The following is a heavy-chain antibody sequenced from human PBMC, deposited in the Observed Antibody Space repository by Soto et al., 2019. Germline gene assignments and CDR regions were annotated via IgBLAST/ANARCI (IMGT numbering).Heavy chain of an antibody. CDR1: GFTFSSYC. J-gene: IGHJ4*02. CDR2: ISSDGTGT. CDR3: ARSGGSNTASDY. Sequence: GGSLRLSCAASGFTFSSYCMHWVRQAPGKGLVWVSRISSDGTGTIYADSVKGRITVSRDNAKNTLYLQMNSLRAEDTAVYYCARSGGSNTASDYWGQGTLVTV. D-gene: IGHD2-2*01. V-gene: IGHV3-74*01.